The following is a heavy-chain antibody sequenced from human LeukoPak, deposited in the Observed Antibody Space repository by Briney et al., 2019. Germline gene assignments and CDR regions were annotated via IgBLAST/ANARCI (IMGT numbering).Heavy chain of an antibody. Sequence: PGGSLRLSCAASGFTLSSYAMTWVCQAPGKGLEWVSLISAGSGTTDYAESVKGRFTISRDNSKNTLYLQMNSLRAEDTAVYYCAKDQDDSSGYYYVPQPLVNDYWGQGTLVTVSS. CDR1: GFTLSSYA. CDR3: AKDQDDSSGYYYVPQPLVNDY. V-gene: IGHV3-23*01. D-gene: IGHD3-22*01. J-gene: IGHJ4*02. CDR2: ISAGSGTT.